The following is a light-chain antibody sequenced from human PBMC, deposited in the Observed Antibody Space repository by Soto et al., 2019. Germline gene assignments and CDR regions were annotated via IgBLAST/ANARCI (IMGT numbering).Light chain of an antibody. CDR2: YAS. CDR3: QQSDSLPIT. J-gene: IGKJ5*01. V-gene: IGKV1-33*01. CDR1: QDISNY. Sequence: DIQMTQSPSSLSASVGDRVTITCRASQDISNYLNWYQQRPAKAPKLLIYYASNLERGVPSRFSGTRSGTHFTFAITSLQPEDVATYYCQQSDSLPITFGQGTRLEI.